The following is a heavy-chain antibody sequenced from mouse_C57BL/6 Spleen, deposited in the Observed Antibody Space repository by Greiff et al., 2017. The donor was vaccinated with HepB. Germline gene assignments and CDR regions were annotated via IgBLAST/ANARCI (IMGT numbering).Heavy chain of an antibody. D-gene: IGHD3-3*01. CDR1: GFTFSDYY. CDR3: ARVGPSRLGYWYFDV. J-gene: IGHJ1*03. CDR2: INYDGSST. Sequence: EVHLVESEGGLVQPGSSMKLSCTASGFTFSDYYMAWVRQVPEKGLEWVANINYDGSSTYYLDSLKSRFIISRDNAKNILYLQMSSLKSEDTATYYCARVGPSRLGYWYFDVWGTGTTVTVSS. V-gene: IGHV5-16*01.